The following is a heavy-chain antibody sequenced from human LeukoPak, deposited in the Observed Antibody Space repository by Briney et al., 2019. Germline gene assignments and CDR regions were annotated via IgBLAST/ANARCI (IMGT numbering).Heavy chain of an antibody. CDR1: GYTFTGYY. J-gene: IGHJ4*02. CDR3: ARALLSQINYYFDY. CDR2: INPNSGGT. D-gene: IGHD3-10*01. Sequence: ASVKVSCKASGYTFTGYYMHWVRQAPGQGLEWMGWINPNSGGTNYAQKFQGRVTMTRDTSISTAFMELSRLKSDDTAVYYCARALLSQINYYFDYWGQGTLVTVSS. V-gene: IGHV1-2*02.